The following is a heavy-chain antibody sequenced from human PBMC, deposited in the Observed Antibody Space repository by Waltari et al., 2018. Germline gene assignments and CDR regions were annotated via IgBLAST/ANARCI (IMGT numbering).Heavy chain of an antibody. D-gene: IGHD2-15*01. V-gene: IGHV4-4*02. Sequence: QVQLQESGPGLVKPSGTLSVTCAVSADSMSPTYWWSWVRQPPGQGLEWIGQIHGSGRSNYNPSLQGRVTVSIDTSTNQVSLRVTSATAADTAVYYCARDRGRGLFLDSWGQGTLVTVSP. J-gene: IGHJ4*02. CDR3: ARDRGRGLFLDS. CDR2: IHGSGRS. CDR1: ADSMSPTYW.